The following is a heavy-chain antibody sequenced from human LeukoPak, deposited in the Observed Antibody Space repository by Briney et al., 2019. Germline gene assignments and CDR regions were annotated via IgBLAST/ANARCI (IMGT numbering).Heavy chain of an antibody. J-gene: IGHJ3*02. D-gene: IGHD3-3*01. V-gene: IGHV4-59*01. CDR2: IYYSGST. CDR1: GGSIRSYY. Sequence: SETLSLTCTVSGGSIRSYYWSWIRQPPGKGLEWIGYIYYSGSTSYNPSLKSRVTTSVDTSKNQFSLKLRSVIAADTAVYYCARFVFGGNAFDIWGQGTMVTVS. CDR3: ARFVFGGNAFDI.